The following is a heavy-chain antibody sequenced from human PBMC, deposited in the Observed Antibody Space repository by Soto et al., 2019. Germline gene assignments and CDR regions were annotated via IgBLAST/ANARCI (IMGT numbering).Heavy chain of an antibody. CDR1: GFTVSSNY. CDR2: IYSGGST. CDR3: AKTSYYDSSGYYSPPFDY. J-gene: IGHJ4*02. D-gene: IGHD3-22*01. V-gene: IGHV3-53*05. Sequence: EVQLVETGGGLIQPGGSLRLSCAASGFTVSSNYMSWVRQAPGKGLEWVSVIYSGGSTYYADSVKGRFTISRDNSKNTLYLQMNSLRAEDTAVYYCAKTSYYDSSGYYSPPFDYWGQGTLVTVSS.